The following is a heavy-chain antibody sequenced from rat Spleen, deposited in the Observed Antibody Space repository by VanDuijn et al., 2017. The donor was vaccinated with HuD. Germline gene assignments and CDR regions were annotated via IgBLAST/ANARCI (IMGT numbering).Heavy chain of an antibody. Sequence: EVQLVESGGGLVQPGRSLKVSCEASGFTFRNFDMAWVRQAPTKGLEWVASISPSGVTYYRDSVKGRFTVSRDNAKSTLYLQMDSLRSEDTATYYCVRQDTSGYSNWFTYWGQGTLVTVSS. CDR3: VRQDTSGYSNWFTY. CDR1: GFTFRNFD. J-gene: IGHJ3*01. CDR2: ISPSGVT. V-gene: IGHV5-25*01. D-gene: IGHD4-3*01.